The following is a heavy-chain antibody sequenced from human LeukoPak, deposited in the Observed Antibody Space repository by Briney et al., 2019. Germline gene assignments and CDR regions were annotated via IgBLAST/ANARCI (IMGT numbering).Heavy chain of an antibody. CDR2: ISYSGNT. J-gene: IGHJ3*02. V-gene: IGHV4-61*01. D-gene: IGHD1-26*01. Sequence: SETLSLTCTVSGGSVSSDYFYWIWIRQPPGKGLEWIGYISYSGNTNYNPSLKSRVTISVDTSKNQFSLKLSSVTAADTAIYYCARDFTGSYFAFDISGQGTMVTVSS. CDR3: ARDFTGSYFAFDI. CDR1: GGSVSSDYFY.